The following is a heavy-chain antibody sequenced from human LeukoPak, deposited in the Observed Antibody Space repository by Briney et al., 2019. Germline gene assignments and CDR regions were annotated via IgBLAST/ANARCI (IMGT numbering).Heavy chain of an antibody. CDR3: ARPTYYYDSSGPQEY. D-gene: IGHD3-22*01. CDR2: ISNRGDTI. V-gene: IGHV3-11*01. Sequence: GGSLRLSCAASGLTFSDYYMSWIRQAPGKGLEWVSYISNRGDTIYYADSVKDRFTISRDNAKNALHLQMNSLRAEDTAMYYCARPTYYYDSSGPQEYWGQGTLVTVSS. CDR1: GLTFSDYY. J-gene: IGHJ4*02.